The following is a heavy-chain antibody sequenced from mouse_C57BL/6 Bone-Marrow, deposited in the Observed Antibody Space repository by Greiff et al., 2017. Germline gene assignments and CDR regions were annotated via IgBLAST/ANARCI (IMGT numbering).Heavy chain of an antibody. J-gene: IGHJ4*01. CDR2: IDPSDSST. CDR1: GYTFTSYW. CDR3: ARGDSSGYNAMDY. D-gene: IGHD3-2*02. V-gene: IGHV1-50*01. Sequence: QVQLQQPGPELVKPGASVKMSCKASGYTFTSYWMQWVKQRPGQGLEWIGEIDPSDSSTNYNQKFKGKATLTVDTSSSTAYMQRSSLTSEDSAVYYCARGDSSGYNAMDYWGQGTSVTVSS.